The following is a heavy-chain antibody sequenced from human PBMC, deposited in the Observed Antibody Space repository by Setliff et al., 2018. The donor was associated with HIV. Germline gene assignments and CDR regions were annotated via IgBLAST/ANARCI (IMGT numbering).Heavy chain of an antibody. D-gene: IGHD4-17*01. J-gene: IGHJ4*02. CDR3: AREYGDLFYFDY. Sequence: SETLSLTCTVTGYSISSGYYWAWIRQPPGKGLEWIGEINHGGSTKYNPSLKSRVTISVDTSKNQFSLNLSSVTAADTAMYYCAREYGDLFYFDYWGQGTLVTV. V-gene: IGHV4-38-2*02. CDR1: GYSISSGYY. CDR2: INHGGST.